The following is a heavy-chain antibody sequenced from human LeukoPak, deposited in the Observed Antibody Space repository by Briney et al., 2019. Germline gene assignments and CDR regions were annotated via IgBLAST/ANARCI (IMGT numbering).Heavy chain of an antibody. CDR2: ISYDGSNK. J-gene: IGHJ4*02. Sequence: GGSLRLSCAASGFTFSSYGMHWVRQAPGKGLEWVAVISYDGSNKYYADSVKGRFAISRGNSKNTLYLQMNSLRAEDTAVYYCANCRYSSSWYYFDYWGQGTLVTVSS. CDR3: ANCRYSSSWYYFDY. V-gene: IGHV3-30*18. D-gene: IGHD6-13*01. CDR1: GFTFSSYG.